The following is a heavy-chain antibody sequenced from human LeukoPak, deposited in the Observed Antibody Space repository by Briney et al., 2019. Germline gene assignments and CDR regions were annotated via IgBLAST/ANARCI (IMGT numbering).Heavy chain of an antibody. V-gene: IGHV4-59*01. CDR2: IYYSGST. J-gene: IGHJ4*02. Sequence: SETLSVTCTVSGGAISSYYWSWIRQPPGKGLEWIGYIYYSGSTNYNPSLKSRVTISVDTSKNQFSLKLSSVTAADTAVYYCARGRAHGADYWGQGTLVTVSS. CDR3: ARGRAHGADY. CDR1: GGAISSYY. D-gene: IGHD3-10*01.